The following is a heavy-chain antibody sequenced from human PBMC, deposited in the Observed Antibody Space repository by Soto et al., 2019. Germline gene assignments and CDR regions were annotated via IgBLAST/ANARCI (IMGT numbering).Heavy chain of an antibody. CDR3: AKGPHTNVGWPYYFES. J-gene: IGHJ4*02. V-gene: IGHV3-48*02. D-gene: IGHD6-19*01. CDR2: SSPRGDTI. Sequence: GGSLRLSCVASGFSLANYPMNWVRQTPGKGLEWISYSSPRGDTIYYADSVEGRFTISRDNARNSLSLHMSSLRDEDSALYYCAKGPHTNVGWPYYFESWGQGVPVTISS. CDR1: GFSLANYP.